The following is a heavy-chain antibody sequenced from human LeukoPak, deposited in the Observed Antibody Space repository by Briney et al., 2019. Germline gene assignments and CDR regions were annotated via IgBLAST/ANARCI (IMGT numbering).Heavy chain of an antibody. J-gene: IGHJ4*02. CDR3: ASRGDSSGALEF. D-gene: IGHD6-25*01. CDR1: GGSISTHY. CDR2: IYASGNT. V-gene: IGHV4-4*07. Sequence: PSETLSLTCTVSGGSISTHYWTWIRQPAGKGLEWIGRIYASGNTNYNPSLRSRVTMSVDTSKNQFSLKLSTVTAADTAVYYCASRGDSSGALEFWGQGTLVTVPS.